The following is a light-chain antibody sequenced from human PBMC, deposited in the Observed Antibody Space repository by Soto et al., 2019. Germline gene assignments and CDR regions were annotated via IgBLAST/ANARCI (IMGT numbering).Light chain of an antibody. Sequence: SVLTQSPGTLSLSPGEGATLSCRASQSVVNSYLAWYHHKPGQAPRLLIYGASNRATGIPDRCSGSGSGTAFTLTIIRLEPVDVAVYFCQEYGISPWTFGQGTKVVIK. V-gene: IGKV3-20*01. CDR1: QSVVNSY. CDR2: GAS. J-gene: IGKJ1*01. CDR3: QEYGISPWT.